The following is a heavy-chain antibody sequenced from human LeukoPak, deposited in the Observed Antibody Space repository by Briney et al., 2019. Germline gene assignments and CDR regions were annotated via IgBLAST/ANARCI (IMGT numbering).Heavy chain of an antibody. J-gene: IGHJ4*02. CDR1: GVSISGHY. D-gene: IGHD6-19*01. V-gene: IGHV4-59*08. CDR2: TSHSGNT. Sequence: SETLSLTCSVSGVSISGHYWSWIRLPPGKGLEWIGCTSHSGNTRYSPSLNSRVTISLDTSKNQFSLTLNSVTAADTAVCYCARQPISGWDFDYWGQGTLVTVSS. CDR3: ARQPISGWDFDY.